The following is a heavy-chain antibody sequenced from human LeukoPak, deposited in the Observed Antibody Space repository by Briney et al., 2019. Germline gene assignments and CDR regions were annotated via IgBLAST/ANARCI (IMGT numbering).Heavy chain of an antibody. D-gene: IGHD3-10*01. Sequence: SETLSLTCAVYGGSFSGDYWSWIRQPPGKGLECIGEINHSGGTNYNTSLKSRVNISVDTSKNQFSLKLRSVTAADTAVYYCARGLKARYYYGSGSYASGRYYFDYWGQGTLVTVSS. CDR3: ARGLKARYYYGSGSYASGRYYFDY. V-gene: IGHV4-34*01. J-gene: IGHJ4*02. CDR2: INHSGGT. CDR1: GGSFSGDY.